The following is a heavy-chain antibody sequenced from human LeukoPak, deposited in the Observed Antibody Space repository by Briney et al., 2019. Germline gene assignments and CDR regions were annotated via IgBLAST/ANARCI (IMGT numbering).Heavy chain of an antibody. Sequence: PGGSLRLSCAASGFTFSSYGMNWVRQAPGKGLEWVAVIWYDGSNKYYADFVKGRFTISRDNSKNTVSLQLNSLRAEDTAVYYCARLGSGWSFDFWGQGTLVAVSS. CDR1: GFTFSSYG. CDR3: ARLGSGWSFDF. D-gene: IGHD6-19*01. J-gene: IGHJ4*02. V-gene: IGHV3-33*01. CDR2: IWYDGSNK.